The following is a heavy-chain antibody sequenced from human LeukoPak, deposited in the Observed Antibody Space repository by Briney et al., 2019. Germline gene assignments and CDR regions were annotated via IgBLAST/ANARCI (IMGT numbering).Heavy chain of an antibody. D-gene: IGHD3-3*01. CDR3: ARVESRALYFDH. J-gene: IGHJ4*02. V-gene: IGHV4-39*07. Sequence: SETLSPTCTVSGGSISSSSYYWGWIRQPPGKGLEWIGSISYSGSTYYNPSLKSRLTISVDRSKNQFSLTVSSVTAADTAVYYCARVESRALYFDHWGQGTLVTVSS. CDR2: ISYSGST. CDR1: GGSISSSSYY.